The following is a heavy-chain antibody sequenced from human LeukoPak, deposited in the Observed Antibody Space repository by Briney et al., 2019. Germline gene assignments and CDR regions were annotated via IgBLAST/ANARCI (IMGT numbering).Heavy chain of an antibody. J-gene: IGHJ3*02. CDR2: IYYSGST. Sequence: SETLSLTCTVSGYSISSSYYWSWIRQPPGKGLEWIGYIYYSGSTSYNPSLKSRVTISVDTSKNQFSLKLTSVTAADTAVYYCARDGYYDSSDYYAAFDIWGQGTMVTVSS. V-gene: IGHV4-61*01. CDR3: ARDGYYDSSDYYAAFDI. CDR1: GYSISSSYY. D-gene: IGHD3-22*01.